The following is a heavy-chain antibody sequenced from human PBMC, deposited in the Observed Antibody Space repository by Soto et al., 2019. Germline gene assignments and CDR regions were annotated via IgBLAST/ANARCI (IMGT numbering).Heavy chain of an antibody. Sequence: GSLELSCAASGFTFSSYAMHWVRQAPGKGLEWVSSVSKSDYTYYSDSVKGRFTISRDNAKNSVSLQMNSLRAEDTAVYYCAREDSIIIPAVSDFWGQGTLVTVSS. CDR2: VSKSDYT. CDR1: GFTFSSYA. J-gene: IGHJ4*02. V-gene: IGHV3-21*01. CDR3: AREDSIIIPAVSDF. D-gene: IGHD2-2*01.